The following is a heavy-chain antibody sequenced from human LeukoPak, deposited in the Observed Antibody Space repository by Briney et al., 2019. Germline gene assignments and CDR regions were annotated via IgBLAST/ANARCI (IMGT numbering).Heavy chain of an antibody. J-gene: IGHJ3*02. CDR3: AKDGGSDPDSFDI. CDR1: GFTFSSYW. V-gene: IGHV3-7*01. Sequence: PGGSLRLSCVASGFTFSSYWMTWVRQAPGKGLEWVANIKTDGSQIYYVDSVKGRFTISRDNAKNSLYLQMNSLRAEDTAVYYCAKDGGSDPDSFDIWGQGTMVTVSS. CDR2: IKTDGSQI. D-gene: IGHD2-15*01.